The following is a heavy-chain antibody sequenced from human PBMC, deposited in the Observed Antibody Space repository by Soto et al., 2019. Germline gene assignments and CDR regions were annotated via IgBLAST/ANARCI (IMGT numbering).Heavy chain of an antibody. V-gene: IGHV1-69*05. D-gene: IGHD5-12*01. CDR3: ARGNHRWLQLWYFDL. Sequence: QVQLVQSGAEVKKPGSSVKVSCKASGGTFSNYPISWVRQAPGQGLEWMGGIIPIFGTVNYAQKFQGRVTXTXXXSXXTAYMALSSLRSEYTAVYYCARGNHRWLQLWYFDLWGRGTLVTVSS. CDR1: GGTFSNYP. CDR2: IIPIFGTV. J-gene: IGHJ2*01.